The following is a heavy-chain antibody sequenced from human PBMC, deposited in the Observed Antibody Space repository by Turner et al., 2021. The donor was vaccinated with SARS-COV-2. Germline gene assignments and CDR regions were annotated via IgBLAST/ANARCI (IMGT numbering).Heavy chain of an antibody. V-gene: IGHV2-5*02. CDR2: IYWDDDK. CDR1: GLSLSTSGVG. CDR3: AHRPLKRRGVPFDY. D-gene: IGHD3-10*01. Sequence: QITLNESGPTLVKPTHPLTLTCSFSGLSLSTSGVGVGWIRQPPGKAMEWLALIYWDDDKRYSTYLKSRLTITKDPSRNKVVLTMTNLDPVDTATYYCAHRPLKRRGVPFDYWGQGTLVTVSS. J-gene: IGHJ4*02.